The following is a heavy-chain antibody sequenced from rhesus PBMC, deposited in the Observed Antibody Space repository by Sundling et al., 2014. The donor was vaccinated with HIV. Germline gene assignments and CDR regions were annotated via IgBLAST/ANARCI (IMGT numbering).Heavy chain of an antibody. CDR2: LSSGGTT. V-gene: IGHV3-103*01. D-gene: IGHD3-3*01. Sequence: EVQLVESGGGLAKPGGSLRLSCAASGFTFSNYAIHWVRQAPGKGLEWVSALSSGGTTYYADSVKGRFTISRDNSKNTFSLEMNSLRAEDTAVYYCAKDVNYNIWTQPALDSWGQGVVVTVSS. J-gene: IGHJ6*01. CDR1: GFTFSNYA. CDR3: AKDVNYNIWTQPALDS.